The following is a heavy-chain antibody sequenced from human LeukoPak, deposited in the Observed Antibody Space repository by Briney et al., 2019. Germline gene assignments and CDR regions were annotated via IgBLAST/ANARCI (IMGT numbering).Heavy chain of an antibody. CDR1: GFTFSSYA. J-gene: IGHJ6*02. V-gene: IGHV3-23*01. CDR2: ISGSGGST. D-gene: IGHD3-10*01. Sequence: GGSLRLSCAASGFTFSSYAMSWVRQAPGKGLEWVSAISGSGGSTYYADSVKGRFTISRDNSKNTLSLQMNSLRAEDTAVYYCARGIGGSGAYSRYYYGMDVWGQGTTVTVSS. CDR3: ARGIGGSGAYSRYYYGMDV.